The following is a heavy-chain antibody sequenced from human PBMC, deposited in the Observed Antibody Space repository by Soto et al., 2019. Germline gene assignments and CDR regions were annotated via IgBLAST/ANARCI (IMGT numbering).Heavy chain of an antibody. D-gene: IGHD3-9*01. CDR2: IYHSGST. J-gene: IGHJ4*02. CDR1: GCSISSGGYS. V-gene: IGHV4-30-2*01. Sequence: NPXETLSLTCAVAGCSISSGGYSWSWIRQPPGKGLEWIGYIYHSGSTYYNPSLKSRVTISVDRSKNQFSLKLSSVTAADTAVYYCARGGVRYFDWLPPDYWGQGTLVTVSS. CDR3: ARGGVRYFDWLPPDY.